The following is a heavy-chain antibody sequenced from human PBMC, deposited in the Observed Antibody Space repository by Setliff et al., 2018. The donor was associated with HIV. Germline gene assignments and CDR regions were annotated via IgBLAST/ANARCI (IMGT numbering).Heavy chain of an antibody. Sequence: SETLSLTCTVSGGSISSGTYFWSWIRQPAGKGLEWIGHIHTSGNANYNPSLNSRVTISVDTSKNHFSLKLSSVTAADTAVYYCGRLSDTAMASFDSWGQGTLVTVSS. J-gene: IGHJ4*02. V-gene: IGHV4-61*09. CDR1: GGSISSGTYF. CDR3: GRLSDTAMASFDS. D-gene: IGHD5-18*01. CDR2: IHTSGNA.